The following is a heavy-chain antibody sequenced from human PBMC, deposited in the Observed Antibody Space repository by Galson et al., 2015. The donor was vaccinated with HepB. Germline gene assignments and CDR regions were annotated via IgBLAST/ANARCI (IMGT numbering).Heavy chain of an antibody. V-gene: IGHV1-69*04. CDR1: GGTFSSYA. D-gene: IGHD4-17*01. Sequence: SVKVSCKASGGTFSSYAISWVRQAPGQGLEWMGRIIPILGIANYAQKFQGRVTITADKSTSTAYMELSSLRSEDTAVYYCARVGDYGDYVLEHWGQGTLVTVSS. J-gene: IGHJ1*01. CDR2: IIPILGIA. CDR3: ARVGDYGDYVLEH.